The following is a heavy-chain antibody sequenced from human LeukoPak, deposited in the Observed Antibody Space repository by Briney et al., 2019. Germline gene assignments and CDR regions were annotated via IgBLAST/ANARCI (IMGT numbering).Heavy chain of an antibody. CDR3: AGGRTDIVVVPATLRNYYFDY. D-gene: IGHD2-2*01. V-gene: IGHV1-69*06. J-gene: IGHJ4*02. CDR1: GGTFSSYD. Sequence: SVKVSCKASGGTFSSYDISWVRQAPGQGLEWRGGIRPMFGKTNYAQKFQGRVTTTADKATSTAYMELSSLRSEDTAVYYCAGGRTDIVVVPATLRNYYFDYWGQGTLVTVSS. CDR2: IRPMFGKT.